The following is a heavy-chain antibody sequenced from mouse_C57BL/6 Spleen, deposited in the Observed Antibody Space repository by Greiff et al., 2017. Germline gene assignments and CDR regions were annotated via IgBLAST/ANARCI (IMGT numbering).Heavy chain of an antibody. J-gene: IGHJ3*01. CDR2: ISYDGSN. CDR3: AREGAFYYDYGAWFAY. Sequence: EVQLQESGPGLVKPSQSLSLTCSVTGYSITSGYYWNWIRQFPGNKLEWMGYISYDGSNNYNPSLKNRISITRDTSKNQLFLKLNSVTTEDTATYYCAREGAFYYDYGAWFAYWGQGTLVTVSA. V-gene: IGHV3-6*01. D-gene: IGHD2-4*01. CDR1: GYSITSGYY.